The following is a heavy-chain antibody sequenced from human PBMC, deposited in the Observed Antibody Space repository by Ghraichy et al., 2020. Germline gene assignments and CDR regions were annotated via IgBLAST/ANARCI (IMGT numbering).Heavy chain of an antibody. CDR2: INPNSGGT. D-gene: IGHD6-6*01. CDR3: ARVRGSSSSYYYYGMDV. CDR1: GYTFTGYY. Sequence: ASVKVSCKASGYTFTGYYMHWVRQAPGQGLEWMGWINPNSGGTNYAQKFQGWVTMTRDTSISTAYMELSRLRSDDTAVYYCARVRGSSSSYYYYGMDVWGQGTTVTVSS. J-gene: IGHJ6*02. V-gene: IGHV1-2*04.